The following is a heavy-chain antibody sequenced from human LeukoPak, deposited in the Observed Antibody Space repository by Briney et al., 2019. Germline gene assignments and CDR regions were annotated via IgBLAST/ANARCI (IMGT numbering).Heavy chain of an antibody. CDR1: GFTFGDFV. D-gene: IGHD2-8*01. CDR3: IKDAPNGSIDY. CDR2: ISWTGDKV. J-gene: IGHJ4*02. V-gene: IGHV3-9*01. Sequence: GGSLRLSCVTSGFTFGDFVMHWVRQAPGKGLECVSTISWTGDKVAYAGSVKGRFTVSRDNAKNSLFLQMNSLRTDDTALYCCIKDAPNGSIDYWGQGTLVTVSS.